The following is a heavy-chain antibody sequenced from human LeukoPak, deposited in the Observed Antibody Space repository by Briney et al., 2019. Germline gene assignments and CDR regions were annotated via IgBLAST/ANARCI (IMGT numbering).Heavy chain of an antibody. V-gene: IGHV3-30*02. D-gene: IGHD3-22*01. CDR3: AKTHYYPQSLQGGEPYYFDY. CDR2: IRYEGSNK. CDR1: GFTFSSYG. J-gene: IGHJ4*02. Sequence: PGGSLRLSCAASGFTFSSYGKHWVPQATGKGLEWVAFIRYEGSNKYYADSVKGRFTISRDNSKHTLYLQMNSLRAEDTAVYYCAKTHYYPQSLQGGEPYYFDYWGQGTLVTVST.